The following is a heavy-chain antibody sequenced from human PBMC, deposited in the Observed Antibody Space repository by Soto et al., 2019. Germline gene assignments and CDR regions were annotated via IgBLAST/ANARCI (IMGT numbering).Heavy chain of an antibody. CDR3: VRGGGYCSSTSCYAYFQH. CDR2: ISSGSDYI. V-gene: IGHV3-21*01. CDR1: RFTFTNYN. J-gene: IGHJ1*01. D-gene: IGHD2-2*01. Sequence: EVQLVESGGGLVKPGESLRLSCAASRFTFTNYNMNWVRQAPGKGLEWVSSISSGSDYIYYADSVEGRFTISRDNAKNSLYLQMNSLRAEDTAVYYGVRGGGYCSSTSCYAYFQHWGQGTLVTVSS.